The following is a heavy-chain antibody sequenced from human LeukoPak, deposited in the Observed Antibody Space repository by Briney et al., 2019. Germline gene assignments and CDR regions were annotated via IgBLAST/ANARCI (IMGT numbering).Heavy chain of an antibody. V-gene: IGHV4-30-4*08. Sequence: PSETLSLTCTVSGGSISSGDYYWSWIRQPPGKGLEWIGYIYYSGNTYYNPSLKSRVIMSVDTSKNQFSLKLSSVTAADTAVYYCAREGPGLSFDYWGQGTLVTVSS. CDR2: IYYSGNT. J-gene: IGHJ4*02. CDR3: AREGPGLSFDY. CDR1: GGSISSGDYY. D-gene: IGHD2-15*01.